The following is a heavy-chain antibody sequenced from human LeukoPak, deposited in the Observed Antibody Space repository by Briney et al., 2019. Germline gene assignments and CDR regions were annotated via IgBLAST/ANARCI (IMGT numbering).Heavy chain of an antibody. CDR1: GDSISSSSYY. Sequence: SETLSLTCTVSGDSISSSSYYWVWLRQPPGKGLEWIATIHYTGSTYYNPSLKSRVTISVDTSKNQFSLKLSSVTAADTAMYYCARYWGPYDNSGAYCDYWGQGTLVTVSS. D-gene: IGHD3-22*01. CDR2: IHYTGST. V-gene: IGHV4-39*01. CDR3: ARYWGPYDNSGAYCDY. J-gene: IGHJ4*02.